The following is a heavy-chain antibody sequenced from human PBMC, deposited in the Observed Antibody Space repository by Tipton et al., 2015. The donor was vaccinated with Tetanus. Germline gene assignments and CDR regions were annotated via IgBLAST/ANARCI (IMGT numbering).Heavy chain of an antibody. V-gene: IGHV4-4*07. CDR1: GVSITDYY. J-gene: IGHJ2*01. CDR2: IYSSGDT. CDR3: ARAGRPLREIRRVYRAPLWYFAL. D-gene: IGHD3-10*01. Sequence: TLSLTCSVSGVSITDYYWTWIRQPAGKGLEWIGNIYSSGDTRSSPSLKSRVPLSEDTPKNQLSLTLSPVTAADTAVYYCARAGRPLREIRRVYRAPLWYFALWGRGTLVTVSS.